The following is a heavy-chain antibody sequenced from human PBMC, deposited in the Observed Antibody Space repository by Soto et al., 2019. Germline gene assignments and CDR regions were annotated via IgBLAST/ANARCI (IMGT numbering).Heavy chain of an antibody. V-gene: IGHV3-23*01. D-gene: IGHD3-10*01. Sequence: GGSLRLSCAASGFTFSSYAMSWVRQAPGKGLEWVSAISGSGGSTYYADSVKGRFTISRDNSKNTLYLQMNSLRAEDTAVYYCAKDLVRGHSPGYYGMDVWGQGTTVNVSS. CDR1: GFTFSSYA. CDR2: ISGSGGST. J-gene: IGHJ6*02. CDR3: AKDLVRGHSPGYYGMDV.